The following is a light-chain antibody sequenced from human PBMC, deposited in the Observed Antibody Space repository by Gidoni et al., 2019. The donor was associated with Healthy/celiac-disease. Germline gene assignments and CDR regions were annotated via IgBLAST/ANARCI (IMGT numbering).Light chain of an antibody. J-gene: IGLJ3*02. V-gene: IGLV1-44*01. CDR1: SSNIGSNT. CDR2: SNN. CDR3: AAWDDSLNGGV. Sequence: QSVPTQPPPASGTPGQRLTISCSGSSSNIGSNTVHWYQQLPGTAPKLLIYSNNQRPSGVPDRFSGSKSGTSASLAISGLQSEDEADYYCAAWDDSLNGGVFGGGTKLTVL.